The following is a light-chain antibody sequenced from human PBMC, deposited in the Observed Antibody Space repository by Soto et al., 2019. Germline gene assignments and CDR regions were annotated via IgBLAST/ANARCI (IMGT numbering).Light chain of an antibody. J-gene: IGLJ3*02. V-gene: IGLV1-44*01. CDR1: SSNIGRNS. CDR2: GNK. CDR3: AAWDDSRNGYWV. Sequence: QSVLTQPRSASGTPGQWVTISCSGSSSNIGRNSVNWYQQLPGTAPNLLIYGNKHRPSGGPDRVSGSKSGSSASLAISGLQSEDDADYFYAAWDDSRNGYWVFGGGTKLTVL.